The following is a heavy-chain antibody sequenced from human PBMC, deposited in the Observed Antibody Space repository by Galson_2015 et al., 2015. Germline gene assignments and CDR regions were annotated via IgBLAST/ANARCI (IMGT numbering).Heavy chain of an antibody. CDR1: GFTFSNYW. V-gene: IGHV3-7*03. CDR3: ARGDHYDSHTLSSDI. J-gene: IGHJ3*02. D-gene: IGHD3-22*01. CDR2: IKQDGGEK. Sequence: SLRLSCAASGFTFSNYWMSWVRQAPGKGLEWVANIKQDGGEKYYVDSVKGRFTISRDNSMNTLYLQMNSLRAEDTAVYFCARGDHYDSHTLSSDIWGQGTLVTVSS.